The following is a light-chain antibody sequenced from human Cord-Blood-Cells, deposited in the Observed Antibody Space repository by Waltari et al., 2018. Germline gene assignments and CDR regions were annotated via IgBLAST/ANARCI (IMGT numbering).Light chain of an antibody. J-gene: IGLJ1*01. CDR1: SRDVGSYNL. Sequence: QSALTQPASVSGSPGQSIPISCTGTSRDVGSYNLVSWYQQHPGKAPKLMIYEGSKRPSGVSNRFSGSKSGNTASLTISGLQAEDEADYYCCSYAGSKYVFGTGTKVTVL. V-gene: IGLV2-23*01. CDR3: CSYAGSKYV. CDR2: EGS.